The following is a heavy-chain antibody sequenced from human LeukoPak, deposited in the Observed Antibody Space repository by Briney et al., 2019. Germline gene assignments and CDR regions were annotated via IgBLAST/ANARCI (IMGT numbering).Heavy chain of an antibody. Sequence: ASVKVSCKASGGTFSSYAISWVRQAPGQGLEWMGIINPSGGSTSYAQKFQGRVTMTRDTSTSTVYMELSSLRSEDTAVYYCARLASVLDAFGIWGQGTMVTVSS. CDR2: INPSGGST. CDR3: ARLASVLDAFGI. J-gene: IGHJ3*02. CDR1: GGTFSSYA. V-gene: IGHV1-46*01.